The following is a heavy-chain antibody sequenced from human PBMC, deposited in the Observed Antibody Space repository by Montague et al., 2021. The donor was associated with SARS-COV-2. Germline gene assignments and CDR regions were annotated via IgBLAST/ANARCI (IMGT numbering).Heavy chain of an antibody. CDR3: ARAPFDDFWSGYTYYFDY. V-gene: IGHV3-53*01. CDR1: GFTVSSNY. CDR2: IYSGGST. J-gene: IGHJ4*02. Sequence: SLSLSCAASGFTVSSNYMSWVRQAPGKGLEWVSVIYSGGSTYYADSVKGRFTISRDNSKNTLYLQMNSLRAEDTAVYYCARAPFDDFWSGYTYYFDYWGQGTLVTVSS. D-gene: IGHD3-3*01.